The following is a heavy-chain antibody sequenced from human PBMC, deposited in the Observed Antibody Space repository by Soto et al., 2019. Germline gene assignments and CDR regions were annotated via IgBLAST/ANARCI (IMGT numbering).Heavy chain of an antibody. V-gene: IGHV3-21*01. D-gene: IGHD1-26*01. Sequence: GGSLRLSCAASGFTFSSYSMNWVRQAPGKGLEWVSSISSSSSYIYYADSVKGRFTISRDNAKNSLYLQMNSLRAEDTAVYYCARRWDYYYYYGMDVWGQGTTVTVSS. CDR2: ISSSSSYI. CDR3: ARRWDYYYYYGMDV. J-gene: IGHJ6*02. CDR1: GFTFSSYS.